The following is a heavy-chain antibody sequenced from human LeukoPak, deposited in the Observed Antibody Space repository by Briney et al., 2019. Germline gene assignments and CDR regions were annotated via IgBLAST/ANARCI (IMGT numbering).Heavy chain of an antibody. CDR3: ARETGGGYSYGV. D-gene: IGHD5-18*01. Sequence: PSETLSLTCTVSGGSISSGGYYWSWIRQHPEKGLEWIGYFYNSGYYNPSLKGRGTISVDTSKNQFSLELRSVTPADTAVYYCARETGGGYSYGVWGQGTLVTVSS. CDR2: FYNSG. J-gene: IGHJ4*02. CDR1: GGSISSGGYY. V-gene: IGHV4-31*03.